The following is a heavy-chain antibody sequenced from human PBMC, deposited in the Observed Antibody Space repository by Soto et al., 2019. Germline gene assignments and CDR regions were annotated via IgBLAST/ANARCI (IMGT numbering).Heavy chain of an antibody. CDR3: AKGSEPYSPYYFDN. V-gene: IGHV3-64*02. CDR2: ISSNGGST. J-gene: IGHJ4*01. CDR1: GFTFSSYA. Sequence: GWYLRLSCAASGFTFSSYAMHWVRQAPGKGLEYVSAISSNGGSTYYADSVKGSFTLSRDNSKNTLYLQMNSLRAEDMAVYYCAKGSEPYSPYYFDNWGHGPRVTVSS. D-gene: IGHD5-18*01.